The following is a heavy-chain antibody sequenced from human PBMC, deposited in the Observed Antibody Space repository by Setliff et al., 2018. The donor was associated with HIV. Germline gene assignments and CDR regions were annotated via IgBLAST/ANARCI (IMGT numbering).Heavy chain of an antibody. CDR1: GGSIRNEDYF. Sequence: PSETLSLTCTVSGGSIRNEDYFWSWIRQPAGKGLERIGRFYTSGSTNYNPPFKSRVTISEGTSENQFSLKLTSVTAADTAIYYCARGGGRVVRGLIGMYYFDYWGQGILVTVSS. D-gene: IGHD3-10*01. V-gene: IGHV4-61*02. CDR3: ARGGGRVVRGLIGMYYFDY. CDR2: FYTSGST. J-gene: IGHJ4*02.